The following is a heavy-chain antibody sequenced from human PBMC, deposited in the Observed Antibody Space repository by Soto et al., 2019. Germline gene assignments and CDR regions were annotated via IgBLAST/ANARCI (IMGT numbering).Heavy chain of an antibody. Sequence: SQTLSLTCAISGDSVSSNSAAWNWIRQSPSRGLEWLGRTYYRSKWYNDYAVSVKSRITINPDTSKNQFSLQLNSVTPEDTAVYYCSRQWLAGLGTFWYFDLWGRGTLVTVSS. D-gene: IGHD6-19*01. CDR3: SRQWLAGLGTFWYFDL. V-gene: IGHV6-1*01. J-gene: IGHJ2*01. CDR2: TYYRSKWYN. CDR1: GDSVSSNSAA.